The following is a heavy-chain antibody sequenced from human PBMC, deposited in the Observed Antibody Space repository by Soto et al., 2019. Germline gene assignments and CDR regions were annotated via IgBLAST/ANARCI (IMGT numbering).Heavy chain of an antibody. CDR1: GFTFDDYA. J-gene: IGHJ6*02. V-gene: IGHV3-9*01. CDR2: ISWNSGSI. CDR3: AKDMIGGSDYGMDV. Sequence: EVQLVESGGGLVQPGRSLRLSCAASGFTFDDYAMHWVRQAPGKGLEWVSGISWNSGSIDYADSVKGRFTISRDNAKNSLYLQMNSLRAEDTALYYCAKDMIGGSDYGMDVWGQGTTVTVSS. D-gene: IGHD3-16*01.